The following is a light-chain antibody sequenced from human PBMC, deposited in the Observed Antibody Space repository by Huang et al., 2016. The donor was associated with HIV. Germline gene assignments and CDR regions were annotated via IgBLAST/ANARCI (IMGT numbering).Light chain of an antibody. CDR1: QNVLYNPNNKNFKNY. CDR2: WAS. Sequence: DIVMTQSPDSLAVSLGERATINCKSSQNVLYNPNNKNFKNYLAWYQQKPGQPPQLLIYWASARHSGVPDRFSGSWSGTDFTLTISSLQAEDVAVYYCQQYYDTPRTFGQGTKVEIK. J-gene: IGKJ1*01. V-gene: IGKV4-1*01. CDR3: QQYYDTPRT.